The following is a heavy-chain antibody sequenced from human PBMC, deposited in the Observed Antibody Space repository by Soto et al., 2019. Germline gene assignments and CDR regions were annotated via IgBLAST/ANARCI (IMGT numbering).Heavy chain of an antibody. D-gene: IGHD3-9*01. CDR2: ISYDGSNK. J-gene: IGHJ4*02. Sequence: PGGSLRLSCAASGFTFSSYGMHWVRQAPGKGLEWVAVISYDGSNKYYADSVKGRFTISRDNSKNTLYLQMNSLRAEDTAVYYCAKDSYYDILNGPDYWGQGTLVTVSS. CDR3: AKDSYYDILNGPDY. CDR1: GFTFSSYG. V-gene: IGHV3-30*18.